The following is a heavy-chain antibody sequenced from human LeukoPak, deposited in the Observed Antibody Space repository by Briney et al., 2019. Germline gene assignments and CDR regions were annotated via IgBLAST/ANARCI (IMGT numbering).Heavy chain of an antibody. Sequence: SQTLSLTCAFYGGSFSGYYWSWIRQPPGKGLEWIGEINHSGSTNYNPSLKSRVTISVDTSKNQFSLKLSSVTAADTAFYYCASQGHHGKIVGTTLSYFYMDVWGKGTTVTVSS. J-gene: IGHJ6*03. CDR1: GGSFSGYY. D-gene: IGHD1-26*01. V-gene: IGHV4-34*01. CDR2: INHSGST. CDR3: ASQGHHGKIVGTTLSYFYMDV.